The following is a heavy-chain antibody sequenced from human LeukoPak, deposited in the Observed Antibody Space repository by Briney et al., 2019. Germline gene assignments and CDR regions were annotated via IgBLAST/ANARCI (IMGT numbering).Heavy chain of an antibody. CDR3: ARGPGVGAFDI. CDR1: GGSFSGYY. D-gene: IGHD2-8*01. Sequence: KPSETLSLTCAVYGGSFSGYYWNWIRQPPGKGLEWIGETNHSGSTNYNPSLKSRVTISVHTSKNQFSLKLSSVTAADTAVYYCARGPGVGAFDIWGQGTMVTVSS. V-gene: IGHV4-34*01. J-gene: IGHJ3*02. CDR2: TNHSGST.